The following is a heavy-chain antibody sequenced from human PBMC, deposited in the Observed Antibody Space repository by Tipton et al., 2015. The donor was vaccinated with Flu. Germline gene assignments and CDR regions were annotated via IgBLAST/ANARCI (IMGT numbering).Heavy chain of an antibody. CDR2: TYTSGST. CDR1: GGSISSGIYY. D-gene: IGHD3-22*01. Sequence: TLSLTCTVPGGSISSGIYYWSWIRQPAGKGLEWIGRTYTSGSTNYNPSLKSRVTISADTSKNQFSLKLSSVTAADTAVYYCARAGWLLPFDYWGQGTLVTVSS. V-gene: IGHV4-61*02. CDR3: ARAGWLLPFDY. J-gene: IGHJ4*02.